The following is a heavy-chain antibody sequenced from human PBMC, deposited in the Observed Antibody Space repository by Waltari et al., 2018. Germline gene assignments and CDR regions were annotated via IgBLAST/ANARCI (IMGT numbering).Heavy chain of an antibody. CDR1: GFTFSSYA. CDR2: ISYNGNDK. Sequence: QVQLVESGGGAVQPGRSLRLSCAATGFTFSSYAMHWVRQAPGKGLEWVAVISYNGNDKYYTDSVKGRFTISRDNSKNTLYLQMNSLRPDDTAVYYCAKVPGTSQLYYLDNWGQGTLVTVSS. D-gene: IGHD1-1*01. V-gene: IGHV3-30*18. CDR3: AKVPGTSQLYYLDN. J-gene: IGHJ4*02.